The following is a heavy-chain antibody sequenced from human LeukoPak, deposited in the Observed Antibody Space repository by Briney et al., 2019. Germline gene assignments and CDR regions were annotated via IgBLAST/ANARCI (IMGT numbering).Heavy chain of an antibody. J-gene: IGHJ3*02. D-gene: IGHD6-19*01. CDR2: ISNSGSAI. Sequence: GGSLRLSCAASGFTFSSYEMNWVRQAPGKGLEWVSYISNSGSAIYYADSVKGRFTISRDNAKNSLYLQMNSLRAEDTAVYYCSRVLAWGSGWYENAFDSWGQGTMVTISS. CDR3: SRVLAWGSGWYENAFDS. CDR1: GFTFSSYE. V-gene: IGHV3-48*03.